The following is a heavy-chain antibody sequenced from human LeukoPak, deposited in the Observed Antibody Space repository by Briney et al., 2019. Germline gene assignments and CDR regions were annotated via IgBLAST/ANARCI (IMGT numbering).Heavy chain of an antibody. V-gene: IGHV3-30*04. CDR2: ISYDGSNK. CDR1: GFTFSSYA. J-gene: IGHJ4*02. D-gene: IGHD1-26*01. CDR3: AKDAPVKRDKWELPTPHYFDY. Sequence: GRSLRLSCAASGFTFSSYAMHWVRQAPGKGLEWVAVISYDGSNKYYADSVKGRFTISRDNSKNTLYLQMNSLRAEDTAVYYCAKDAPVKRDKWELPTPHYFDYWGQGTLVTVSS.